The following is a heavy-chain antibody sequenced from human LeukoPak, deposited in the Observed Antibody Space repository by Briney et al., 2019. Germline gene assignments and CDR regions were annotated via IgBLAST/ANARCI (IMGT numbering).Heavy chain of an antibody. V-gene: IGHV3-11*01. Sequence: GESLRLSCAASGLTLSDCYMSWIRQAPGKGLECVAYIYPGGGVIYYADSVKGRFTIFRDNTKNSLYLQMSSLRAEDTAIYYCARDYHNKGHDYWGPGTLVTVSS. CDR2: IYPGGGVI. CDR1: GLTLSDCY. J-gene: IGHJ4*02. CDR3: ARDYHNKGHDY. D-gene: IGHD2/OR15-2a*01.